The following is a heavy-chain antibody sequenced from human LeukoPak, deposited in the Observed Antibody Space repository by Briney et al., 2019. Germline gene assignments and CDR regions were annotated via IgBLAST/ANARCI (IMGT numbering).Heavy chain of an antibody. CDR3: ARLNTADAFDI. Sequence: SETLSLTCTVSGGSISSYYWSWIRQPPGKGLEWIGYIYYSGSTNYNPSLKSRVTISVDTSKNQFSLKLSSVTAADTAVYYCARLNTADAFDIWGQGTMVTVSS. CDR1: GGSISSYY. CDR2: IYYSGST. J-gene: IGHJ3*02. V-gene: IGHV4-59*08. D-gene: IGHD4-17*01.